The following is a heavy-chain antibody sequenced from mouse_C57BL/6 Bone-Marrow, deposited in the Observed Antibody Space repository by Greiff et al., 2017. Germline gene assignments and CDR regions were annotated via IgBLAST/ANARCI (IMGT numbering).Heavy chain of an antibody. CDR3: TREGVLYYSNYGAMDY. Sequence: QVQLQQSGAELVRPGASVTLSCKASGYTFTDYEMHWVKQTPVHGLEWIGAIDPETGGTAYNQKFKGKAKLTADKSSSTAYMELRSLTSEDSAVYYCTREGVLYYSNYGAMDYWDQGTSVTVSS. D-gene: IGHD2-5*01. CDR2: IDPETGGT. CDR1: GYTFTDYE. J-gene: IGHJ4*01. V-gene: IGHV1-15*01.